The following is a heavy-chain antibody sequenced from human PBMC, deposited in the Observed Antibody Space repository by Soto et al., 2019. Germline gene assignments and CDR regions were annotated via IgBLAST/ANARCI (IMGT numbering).Heavy chain of an antibody. D-gene: IGHD1-20*01. V-gene: IGHV3-21*06. CDR1: GFTFSSYG. CDR2: IDSGDSGDR. CDR3: VRDPEGLTDFDH. Sequence: GGSLRLSCAASGFTFSSYGMNWVRQAAEKGLEWVSYIDSGDSGDRYYADSVRGRFTISRDNAKDSVYLQMDSLRAEDTAVYYCVRDPEGLTDFDHWGQGTLVTVSS. J-gene: IGHJ4*02.